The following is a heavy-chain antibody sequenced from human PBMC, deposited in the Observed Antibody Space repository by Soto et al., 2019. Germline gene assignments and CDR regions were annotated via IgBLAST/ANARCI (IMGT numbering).Heavy chain of an antibody. D-gene: IGHD5-12*01. CDR3: ATSEYSGYVNY. V-gene: IGHV3-66*01. Sequence: GGSLRLSCAASGFTVSSNYMSWVRQAPGKGLEWVSVIYSGGSTYYADSVKGRFTISRDNSKNTLYLQMNGLRAEDTAVYYCATSEYSGYVNYWGQGTLVTVSS. J-gene: IGHJ4*02. CDR2: IYSGGST. CDR1: GFTVSSNY.